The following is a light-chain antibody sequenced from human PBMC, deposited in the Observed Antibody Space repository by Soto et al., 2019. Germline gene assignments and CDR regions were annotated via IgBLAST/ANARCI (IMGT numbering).Light chain of an antibody. CDR1: QSISSW. V-gene: IGKV1-5*01. J-gene: IGKJ1*01. CDR2: DAS. CDR3: QQYDSFSGT. Sequence: DIQMTQSPSTLSSSVGDRVTITCLASQSISSWLAWYQQKLGRAPRLLIYDASSLESGVPSRFSGSGYGTEFTLTITNLQPDDFATYYCQQYDSFSGTFGQGTKVDIK.